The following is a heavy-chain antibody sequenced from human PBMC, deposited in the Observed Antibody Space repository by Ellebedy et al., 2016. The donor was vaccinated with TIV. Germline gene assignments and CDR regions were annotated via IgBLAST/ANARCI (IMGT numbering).Heavy chain of an antibody. CDR3: AREEPYGSGTKDYGMDV. Sequence: AASVKVSCKASGYTFTSYYMHWVRQAPGQGLEWMGIINPSGGSTSYAQKLQGRVTMTREPSTSTVYMELSTLRSEDTAVYYCAREEPYGSGTKDYGMDVWGQGTTVTVSS. CDR1: GYTFTSYY. V-gene: IGHV1-46*04. J-gene: IGHJ6*02. D-gene: IGHD3-10*01. CDR2: INPSGGST.